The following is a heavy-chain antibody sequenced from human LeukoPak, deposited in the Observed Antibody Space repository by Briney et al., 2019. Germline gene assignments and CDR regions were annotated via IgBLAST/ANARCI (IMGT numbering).Heavy chain of an antibody. CDR2: ISSSSSYI. Sequence: GGSLRLSCAASGFTFSSYSMNWVRQAPGKGLEWVSSISSSSSYIHYADSVKGRFTISRDNAKNSLYLQMNSLRAEDTAVYYCATLPYYYDSSGSYYFDYWGQGTLVTVSS. CDR1: GFTFSSYS. J-gene: IGHJ4*02. V-gene: IGHV3-21*01. D-gene: IGHD3-22*01. CDR3: ATLPYYYDSSGSYYFDY.